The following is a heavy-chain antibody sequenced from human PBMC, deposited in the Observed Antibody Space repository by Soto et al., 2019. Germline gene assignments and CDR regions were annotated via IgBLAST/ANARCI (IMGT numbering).Heavy chain of an antibody. D-gene: IGHD3-3*01. CDR2: IYYSGST. Sequence: LSLTCTVSGGSISSYYWSWIRQPPGKGLEWIGYIYYSGSTNYNPSLKSRVTISVDTSKNQFSLKLSSVTAADTAVYYCARDVGRSLERGKGMDVWGQGTTVTVSS. CDR3: ARDVGRSLERGKGMDV. V-gene: IGHV4-59*01. J-gene: IGHJ6*02. CDR1: GGSISSYY.